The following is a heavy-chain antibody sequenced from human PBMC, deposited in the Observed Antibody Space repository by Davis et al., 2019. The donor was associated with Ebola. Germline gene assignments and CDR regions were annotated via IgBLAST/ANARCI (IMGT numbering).Heavy chain of an antibody. CDR1: EFIVSDKY. Sequence: GESLKISCAASEFIVSDKYMSWVRQAPGKGLEWVSSITGSGGSRYYADSVKGRFTISRDNSENTLHLQMNSLRADDTAVYYCAKSTMIVGDWDFDYWGQGTLVTVSS. CDR2: ITGSGGSR. J-gene: IGHJ4*02. V-gene: IGHV3-23*01. D-gene: IGHD3-22*01. CDR3: AKSTMIVGDWDFDY.